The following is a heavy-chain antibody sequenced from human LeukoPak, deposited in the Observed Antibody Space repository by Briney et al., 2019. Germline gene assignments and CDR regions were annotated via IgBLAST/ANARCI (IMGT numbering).Heavy chain of an antibody. CDR2: IDPSDSYT. CDR3: ARRKKEMATMSYAFGI. J-gene: IGHJ3*02. V-gene: IGHV5-10-1*01. Sequence: GESLKISCKGSGYSFTSYWISWVRQMPGKGLEWMGRIDPSDSYTNYSPSFQGHVTISADKSISTAYLQWSSLKASDTAMYYCARRKKEMATMSYAFGIWGQGTMVTVSS. CDR1: GYSFTSYW. D-gene: IGHD5-24*01.